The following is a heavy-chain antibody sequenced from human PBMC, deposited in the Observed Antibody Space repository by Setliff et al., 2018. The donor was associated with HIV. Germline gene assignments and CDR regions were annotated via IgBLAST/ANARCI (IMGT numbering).Heavy chain of an antibody. CDR1: GYTFTSYG. J-gene: IGHJ4*02. V-gene: IGHV1-18*01. D-gene: IGHD3-10*01. CDR2: ISAYNGNT. Sequence: ASVKVSCKASGYTFTSYGISWVRQAPGQGLEWMGWISAYNGNTSYAQKLQGRVTMTTDTSTSTAYMELRSLRSDDTAVYYCARDPLKYYGSGSYYIPFDYWGQGTLVTVSS. CDR3: ARDPLKYYGSGSYYIPFDY.